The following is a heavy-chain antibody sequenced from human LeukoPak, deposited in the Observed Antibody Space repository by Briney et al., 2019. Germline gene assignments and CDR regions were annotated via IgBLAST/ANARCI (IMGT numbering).Heavy chain of an antibody. V-gene: IGHV1-18*01. J-gene: IGHJ4*02. CDR1: GHTFPKNG. Sequence: ASVNVSCKTSGHTFPKNGISWVRQAPGQGLEWMGWVVGHTGHTKYTQKFQGRVIMTTDTSTATSYMELRSLKSDDTAICYCVTVGRLHYVLEDWGQGTLVTVSS. D-gene: IGHD3-3*01. CDR2: VVGHTGHT. CDR3: VTVGRLHYVLED.